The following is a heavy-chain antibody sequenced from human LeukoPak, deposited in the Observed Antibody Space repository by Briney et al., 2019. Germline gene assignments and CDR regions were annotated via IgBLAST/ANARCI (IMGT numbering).Heavy chain of an antibody. CDR3: RSPGGIAATDSDF. CDR2: ISWNSGSI. D-gene: IGHD6-25*01. J-gene: IGHJ4*02. V-gene: IGHV3-9*01. CDR1: GFSFDDYA. Sequence: PGRSLRLSCASSGFSFDDYAMHWVRQAPGKGLEWVSGISWNSGSIGYADSVKGRFTISRDNAKNSLYLQMNSLKTEDTAVYYCRSPGGIAATDSDFWGQGTLVTVSS.